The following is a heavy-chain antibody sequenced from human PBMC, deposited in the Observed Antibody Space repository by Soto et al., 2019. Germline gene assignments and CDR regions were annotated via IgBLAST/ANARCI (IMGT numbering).Heavy chain of an antibody. CDR1: GGSFIGYY. J-gene: IGHJ6*03. CDR2: INHSGST. Sequence: SETLSLTCAVYGGSFIGYYWSWIRQPPGKGLEWIGEINHSGSTNYNPSLKSRVTISVDTSKNQFSLKLSSVTAADTAVYYCAREDLYYYYMDVWGKGTTVTVS. V-gene: IGHV4-34*01. CDR3: AREDLYYYYMDV.